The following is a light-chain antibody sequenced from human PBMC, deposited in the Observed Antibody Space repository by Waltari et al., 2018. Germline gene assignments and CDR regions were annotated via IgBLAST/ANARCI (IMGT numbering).Light chain of an antibody. CDR3: CSYAGSFTLV. J-gene: IGLJ2*01. V-gene: IGLV2-11*01. Sequence: QSALTQPRSVSGSPGQSVTISCTGTSSDVGGYNYVSWYQQHPGKVPNPMTYDVSKRPSGVPDRFSGSKSGNTASLTISGLQPDDEADYYCCSYAGSFTLVFGGGTKLTVL. CDR1: SSDVGGYNY. CDR2: DVS.